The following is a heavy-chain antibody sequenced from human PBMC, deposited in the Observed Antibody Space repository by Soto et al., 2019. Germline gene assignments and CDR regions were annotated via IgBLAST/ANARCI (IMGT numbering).Heavy chain of an antibody. V-gene: IGHV4-30-4*01. D-gene: IGHD2-2*01. J-gene: IGHJ4*02. Sequence: QVQLQESGPGLVKPSQTLSLTCTVSGDSITNDDYYWSWIRQPPGKVLEWIGHIDYSRTTDYNPSLQRRVALSVATSKHQFSLKLRSVTAADTALYYCASKIVLVPGATGDYFDSWGQGTLVTVSS. CDR1: GDSITNDDYY. CDR2: IDYSRTT. CDR3: ASKIVLVPGATGDYFDS.